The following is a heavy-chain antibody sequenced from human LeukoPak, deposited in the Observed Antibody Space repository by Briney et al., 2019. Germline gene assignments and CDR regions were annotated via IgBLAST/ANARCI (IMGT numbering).Heavy chain of an antibody. V-gene: IGHV3-21*01. Sequence: PGGSLRLSCGASGFTFSRYAMTWVRQTPGKGLEWVSSIGSETTYIHYANSVKGRFTISRDNAKNSLYLQMNSLRADDTAIYFCARGLTVVRGVDNWFDPWGQGTLVTVSS. CDR1: GFTFSRYA. D-gene: IGHD3-10*01. CDR2: IGSETTYI. CDR3: ARGLTVVRGVDNWFDP. J-gene: IGHJ5*02.